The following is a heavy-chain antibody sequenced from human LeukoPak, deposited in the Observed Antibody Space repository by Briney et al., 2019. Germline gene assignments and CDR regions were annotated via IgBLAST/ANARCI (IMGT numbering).Heavy chain of an antibody. J-gene: IGHJ4*02. V-gene: IGHV3-23*01. CDR3: AKESGSGWF. CDR1: GFTFSSYS. CDR2: VSGSGANT. D-gene: IGHD6-19*01. Sequence: PGGSLRLSCAASGFTFSSYSMNCVRQAPGKGLEWVSAVSGSGANTYYADSVKGRFTVSRDNSKNTLYLQMNSLRAEDTAVYYCAKESGSGWFWGQGTLVTVSS.